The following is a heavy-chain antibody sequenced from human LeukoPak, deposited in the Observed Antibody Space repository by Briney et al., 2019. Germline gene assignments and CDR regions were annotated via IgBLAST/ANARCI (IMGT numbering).Heavy chain of an antibody. CDR1: GFTFSSYE. J-gene: IGHJ3*02. CDR3: ARGYYYDSSGYASGAFDI. Sequence: GGSLRLSCAASGFTFSSYEMNWVRQAPGKGLEWVSYISSSGRTIYYADSVRGRFTISRDNAKNSLYLQMNSLRAEDTAVYYCARGYYYDSSGYASGAFDIWGQGTKVTVSS. D-gene: IGHD3-22*01. V-gene: IGHV3-48*03. CDR2: ISSSGRTI.